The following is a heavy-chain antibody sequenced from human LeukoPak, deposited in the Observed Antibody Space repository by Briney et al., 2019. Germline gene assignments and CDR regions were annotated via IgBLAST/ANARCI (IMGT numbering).Heavy chain of an antibody. Sequence: ASVRVSCKTSGHTFTSYDISWVRQAPGQGLEWMGWINSYNGYTNYTQKLQGRVTMTTDTSTRTVSMELRSLRSDDTAMYYCARHGLYSGHEWDYWGQGTLVTVSS. CDR2: INSYNGYT. V-gene: IGHV1-18*04. D-gene: IGHD5-12*01. CDR3: ARHGLYSGHEWDY. J-gene: IGHJ4*02. CDR1: GHTFTSYD.